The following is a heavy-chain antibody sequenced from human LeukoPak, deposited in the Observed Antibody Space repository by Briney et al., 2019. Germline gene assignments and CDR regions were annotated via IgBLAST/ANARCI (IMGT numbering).Heavy chain of an antibody. CDR1: GFTFDDCG. CDR3: ARRIVATIKGRGYYFDY. J-gene: IGHJ4*02. V-gene: IGHV3-20*04. Sequence: GGSLRLSSAASGFTFDDCGMSWVRQAPGKGLEWVSGINWNGGSTGYADSVKGRFTISRDNAKNSLYLQMNSLRAEDTALYYCARRIVATIKGRGYYFDYWGQGTLVTVSS. CDR2: INWNGGST. D-gene: IGHD5-12*01.